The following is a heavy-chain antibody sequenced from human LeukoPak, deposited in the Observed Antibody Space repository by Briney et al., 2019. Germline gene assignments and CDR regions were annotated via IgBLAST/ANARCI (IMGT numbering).Heavy chain of an antibody. D-gene: IGHD3-10*01. Sequence: SETLSLTCTVSGGSISSSSYYWGWIRQPPGKGLEWIGSIYYSGSTYYNPSLKSRVTISVDTSKNQSSLKLSSVTAADTAVYYCARHGSITMVQGTYFDPWGQGTLVTVSS. CDR1: GGSISSSSYY. CDR3: ARHGSITMVQGTYFDP. V-gene: IGHV4-39*01. J-gene: IGHJ5*02. CDR2: IYYSGST.